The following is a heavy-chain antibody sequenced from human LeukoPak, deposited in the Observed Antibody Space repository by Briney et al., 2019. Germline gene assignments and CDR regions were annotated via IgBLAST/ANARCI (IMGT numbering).Heavy chain of an antibody. CDR1: GLTFSDAW. V-gene: IGHV3-15*01. J-gene: IGHJ3*02. CDR3: TTFLWPRCLGWI. Sequence: GGSLRLSCAASGLTFSDAWMNWVRQAPGKGLEWVGRIKANSRGGTTDYAAPVRGRFAISRDDSKNTVYLQVNSLKTEDTAVYYCTTFLWPRCLGWIWGQGTMVTVSS. D-gene: IGHD3-9*01. CDR2: IKANSRGGTT.